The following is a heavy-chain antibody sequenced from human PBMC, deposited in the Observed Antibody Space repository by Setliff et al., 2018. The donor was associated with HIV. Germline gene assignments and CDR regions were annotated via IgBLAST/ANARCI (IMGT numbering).Heavy chain of an antibody. D-gene: IGHD2-21*01. CDR2: ISCDGSDQ. CDR3: AKQPARELPLDL. V-gene: IGHV3-30*18. J-gene: IGHJ4*02. Sequence: LSLTCTVSGDSIKSYYWSWIRQAPGKGLQWVAVISCDGSDQHLADSVKDRFTISRDNSKNTLYLQMDSLRPEDTAVYYCAKQPARELPLDLWGQGTLVTVSS. CDR1: GDSIKSYY.